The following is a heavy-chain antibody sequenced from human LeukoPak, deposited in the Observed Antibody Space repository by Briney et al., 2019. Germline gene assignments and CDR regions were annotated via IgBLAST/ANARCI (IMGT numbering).Heavy chain of an antibody. V-gene: IGHV3-21*01. J-gene: IGHJ4*02. D-gene: IGHD6-19*01. CDR2: ISSSSSYI. Sequence: GSLRLSCAASGFTFNSYSMNWVHQAPGKGLEWVSSISSSSSYIYYADSVKGRFTISRDNAKNSLYLQMNSLRAEDTAVYYCAIRIAVPGGFDNWGQGTLVTVAS. CDR1: GFTFNSYS. CDR3: AIRIAVPGGFDN.